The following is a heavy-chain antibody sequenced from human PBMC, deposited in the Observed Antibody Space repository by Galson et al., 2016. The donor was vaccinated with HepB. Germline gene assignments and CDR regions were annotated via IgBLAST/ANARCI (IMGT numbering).Heavy chain of an antibody. Sequence: SLRLSCAASGFTFSSYAMHWVRQAPGKGLEWVAVISYDGSNKYYADSVKGRFTISRDNSKNTLYVQVNSLRAEDTAVYYCARDLTDQWLATYYFDSWGQGTLVTVSS. V-gene: IGHV3-30-3*01. CDR2: ISYDGSNK. J-gene: IGHJ4*02. CDR1: GFTFSSYA. CDR3: ARDLTDQWLATYYFDS. D-gene: IGHD6-19*01.